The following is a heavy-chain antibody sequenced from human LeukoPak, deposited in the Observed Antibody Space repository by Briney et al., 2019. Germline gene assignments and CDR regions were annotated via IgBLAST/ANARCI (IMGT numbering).Heavy chain of an antibody. V-gene: IGHV3-13*01. D-gene: IGHD6-19*01. J-gene: IGHJ3*01. Sequence: GGSPRLSCAASGFTFSTYDMHWVRHDIGKGLEWVSAIGTAGDTNYPGSVKGRFTISRENAKNSLYLQMNSLRVDDTAVYYCARALRGGWDAFDVWGQGTMVTVSP. CDR2: IGTAGDT. CDR1: GFTFSTYD. CDR3: ARALRGGWDAFDV.